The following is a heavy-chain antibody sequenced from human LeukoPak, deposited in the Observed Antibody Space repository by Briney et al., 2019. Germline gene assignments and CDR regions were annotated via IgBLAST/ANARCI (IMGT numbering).Heavy chain of an antibody. V-gene: IGHV1-69*04. Sequence: ASVKVSCKASGGTFSSYAISWVRQAPGQGLEWMGRIIPILGIANYAQKFQGRVTMTRDTSISTAYMELSRLRSDDTAVYYCARAGGLWGVQVTAVAGLIDYWGQGTLVTVSS. D-gene: IGHD6-19*01. CDR2: IIPILGIA. J-gene: IGHJ4*02. CDR3: ARAGGLWGVQVTAVAGLIDY. CDR1: GGTFSSYA.